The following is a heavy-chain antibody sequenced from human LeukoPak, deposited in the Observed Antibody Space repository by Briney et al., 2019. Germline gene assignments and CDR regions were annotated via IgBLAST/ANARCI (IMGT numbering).Heavy chain of an antibody. CDR2: IYNSGST. J-gene: IGHJ5*02. CDR1: GGSISSGSYY. V-gene: IGHV4-39*01. Sequence: SETLSLTCTVSGGSISSGSYYWGWIRQPPGKGLEWIGTIYNSGSTWYNPSLESRVTISADTSRNQFSLNLSSVTAADTAVYYCATSQYPIAAADNWFGPWGQGTLVTVSS. CDR3: ATSQYPIAAADNWFGP. D-gene: IGHD6-13*01.